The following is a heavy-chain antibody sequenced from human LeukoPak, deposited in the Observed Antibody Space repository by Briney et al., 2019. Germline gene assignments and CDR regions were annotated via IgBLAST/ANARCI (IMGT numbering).Heavy chain of an antibody. D-gene: IGHD3-22*01. CDR1: GFTFSDYY. J-gene: IGHJ4*02. Sequence: PGGSLRLSCAASGFTFSDYYMSWIRQAPGKGLVWVSRINSDGSSTSYADSVKGRFTISRDNAKNTLYLQMNSLRAEDTAMYYCARNYYDDYWGQGTQVTVSS. CDR2: INSDGSST. CDR3: ARNYYDDY. V-gene: IGHV3-74*01.